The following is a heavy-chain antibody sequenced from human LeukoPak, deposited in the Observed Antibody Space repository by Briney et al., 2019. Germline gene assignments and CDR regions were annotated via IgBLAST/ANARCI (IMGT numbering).Heavy chain of an antibody. J-gene: IGHJ4*02. CDR2: IYYSGST. CDR1: GDSISGYY. D-gene: IGHD3-10*01. CDR3: ASGFMVRGDPYYFDY. Sequence: SETLSLTCTVSGDSISGYYWSWVRQPAGKGLEWIGYIYYSGSTNYNPSLKSRVTISVDTSKNQFSLKLSSVTAADTAVYYCASGFMVRGDPYYFDYWGQGTLVTVSS. V-gene: IGHV4-59*08.